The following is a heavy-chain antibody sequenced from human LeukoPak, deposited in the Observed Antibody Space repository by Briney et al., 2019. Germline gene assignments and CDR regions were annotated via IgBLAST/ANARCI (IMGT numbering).Heavy chain of an antibody. J-gene: IGHJ3*02. CDR3: AKPRARDCSGGSCSHDAFDI. CDR1: GFTFSSYA. V-gene: IGHV3-23*01. D-gene: IGHD2-15*01. CDR2: ISGSGGST. Sequence: GGSLRLSCAASGFTFSSYAMSWVRQAPGKGLEWVSGISGSGGSTYYADSVKGRFTISRDNSKNTLYLQMNSLRAEDTAVYHCAKPRARDCSGGSCSHDAFDIWGQGTMVTVSS.